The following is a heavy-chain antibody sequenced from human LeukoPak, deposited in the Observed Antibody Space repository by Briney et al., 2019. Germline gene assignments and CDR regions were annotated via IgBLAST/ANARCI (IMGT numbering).Heavy chain of an antibody. CDR2: IYTSGST. Sequence: PSETLSLTCIVSGGSISSGSYYWSWIRQPAGKGLEWIGRIYTSGSTNYNPSLKSRVTISVDTSTNQFSLKLRSVTAADTAVYYCARRDGYNYYFDYWGQGTLVTVSS. V-gene: IGHV4-61*02. CDR3: ARRDGYNYYFDY. J-gene: IGHJ4*02. CDR1: GGSISSGSYY. D-gene: IGHD5-24*01.